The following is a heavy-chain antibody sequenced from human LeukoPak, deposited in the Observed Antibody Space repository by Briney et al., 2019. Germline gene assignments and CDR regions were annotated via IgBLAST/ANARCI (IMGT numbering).Heavy chain of an antibody. CDR3: AKGYSGYDNDAFDI. V-gene: IGHV3-11*01. J-gene: IGHJ3*02. D-gene: IGHD5-12*01. Sequence: GGSLRLSCAASGFTFSDHYMSWIRQAPGKGLEWVSYISSSGSPIYYADSVKGRFTISRDNANNSLYLQMNSLRAEDTAVYYCAKGYSGYDNDAFDIWGQGTMVTVSS. CDR1: GFTFSDHY. CDR2: ISSSGSPI.